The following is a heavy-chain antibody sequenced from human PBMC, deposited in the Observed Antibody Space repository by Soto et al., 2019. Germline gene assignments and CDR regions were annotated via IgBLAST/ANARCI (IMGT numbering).Heavy chain of an antibody. J-gene: IGHJ4*02. Sequence: SETLSLTCTVSGGSISSSSYYWGWIRQPPGKGLEWIGSIYYSGSTYYNPSLKSRVTISVDTSKNQFSLKLSSVTAADMAVYYCARDIYGSGSYYYFDYWGQGTLVTVSS. CDR2: IYYSGST. CDR3: ARDIYGSGSYYYFDY. D-gene: IGHD3-10*01. V-gene: IGHV4-39*07. CDR1: GGSISSSSYY.